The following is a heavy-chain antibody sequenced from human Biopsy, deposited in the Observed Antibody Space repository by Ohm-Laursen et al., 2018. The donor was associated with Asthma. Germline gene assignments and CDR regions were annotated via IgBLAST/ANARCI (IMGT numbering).Heavy chain of an antibody. CDR2: ISYDGSNK. V-gene: IGHV3-30*03. Sequence: LSLTCAVYGGSFSGYYWSWIRQPPGKGLEWVAVISYDGSNKYYADSVKGRFTISRDNSKNTLYLQMNSLRAEDTAVYYCASQSSGPDFWSGYYYFDYWGQGTLVTVSS. J-gene: IGHJ4*02. CDR3: ASQSSGPDFWSGYYYFDY. CDR1: GGSFSGYY. D-gene: IGHD3-3*01.